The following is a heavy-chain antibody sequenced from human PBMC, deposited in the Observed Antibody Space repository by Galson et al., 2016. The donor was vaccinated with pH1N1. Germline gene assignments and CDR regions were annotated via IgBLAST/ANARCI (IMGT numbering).Heavy chain of an antibody. CDR1: GFAFSSYE. Sequence: SLRLSCAASGFAFSSYEMNWVRQAPGKGLEWVSHISRSGSTIHYADSVKGRFTVSRANAKNSLYLQMNSLRAEDTAVSDFVSPAEQQWLVILPFGYWGQGILVTVSS. D-gene: IGHD6-19*01. CDR3: VSPAEQQWLVILPFGY. V-gene: IGHV3-48*03. CDR2: ISRSGSTI. J-gene: IGHJ4*02.